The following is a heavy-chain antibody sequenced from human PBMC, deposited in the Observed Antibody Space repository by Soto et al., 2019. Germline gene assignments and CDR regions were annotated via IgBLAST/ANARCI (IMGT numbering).Heavy chain of an antibody. Sequence: GEPLKISCNGSGYSFTIYWISWVRQMPGKGLEWMGRIDPSDSYTNYSPSFQGHVTISADKSISTAYLQWSSLKASDTAMYYCASETWFSGSYSRDYWGQGTLVTVSS. CDR1: GYSFTIYW. CDR2: IDPSDSYT. CDR3: ASETWFSGSYSRDY. V-gene: IGHV5-10-1*01. D-gene: IGHD1-26*01. J-gene: IGHJ4*02.